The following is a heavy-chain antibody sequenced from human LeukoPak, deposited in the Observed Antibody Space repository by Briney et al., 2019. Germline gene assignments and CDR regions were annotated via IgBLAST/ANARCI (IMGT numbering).Heavy chain of an antibody. V-gene: IGHV3-30*02. Sequence: GGSLRLSCAASGFTFSSYGMHWVRQAPSKGLEWVAFIRYDGSNKYYADSVKGRFTISRDNSKNTLYLQMNSLRAEDTAVYYCARDPTQYLRYGYFDYWGQGTLVTVSS. CDR2: IRYDGSNK. CDR3: ARDPTQYLRYGYFDY. CDR1: GFTFSSYG. J-gene: IGHJ4*02. D-gene: IGHD4-11*01.